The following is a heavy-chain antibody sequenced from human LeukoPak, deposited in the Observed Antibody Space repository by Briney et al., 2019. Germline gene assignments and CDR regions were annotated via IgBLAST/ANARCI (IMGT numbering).Heavy chain of an antibody. CDR3: ARSEGSWGNYYFDY. V-gene: IGHV3-23*01. CDR2: ISASGAGT. Sequence: GGSLRLSCVGSGFSFSTHDMTWVRQVPGKGLEWVSSISASGAGTYYADTVKGRFSISRDKSKNTVYLQMNSLRAEDTALYYCARSEGSWGNYYFDYWGQGLLVTVSS. D-gene: IGHD3-16*01. J-gene: IGHJ4*02. CDR1: GFSFSTHD.